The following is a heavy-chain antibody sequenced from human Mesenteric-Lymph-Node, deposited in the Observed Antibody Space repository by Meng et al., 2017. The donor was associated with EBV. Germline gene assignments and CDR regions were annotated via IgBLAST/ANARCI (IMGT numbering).Heavy chain of an antibody. J-gene: IGHJ5*02. D-gene: IGHD2-15*01. CDR1: GGSISSSSYY. V-gene: IGHV4-39*07. Sequence: QLPLQGSGPGLVKPSETLSLTCTVSGGSISSSSYYWGWIRQPPGKGLEWIGSIYYSGSTYYNPSLKSRVTISVDTSKNQFSLKLSSVTAADTAVYYCARDLVVAATPDIWWFDPWGQGTLVTVSS. CDR3: ARDLVVAATPDIWWFDP. CDR2: IYYSGST.